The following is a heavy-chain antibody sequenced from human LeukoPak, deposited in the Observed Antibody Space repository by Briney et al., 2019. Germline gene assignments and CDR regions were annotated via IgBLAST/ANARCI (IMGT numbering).Heavy chain of an antibody. CDR3: ARVVPAAIGGFWFDP. Sequence: SVKVSCKASGGTLSSYAISWVRQAPGQGLEWMGGIIPIFGTANYAQKFQGRVTITADESTSTAYMELSSLRSEDTAVYYCARVVPAAIGGFWFDPWGQGTLVTVSS. CDR1: GGTLSSYA. D-gene: IGHD2-2*01. CDR2: IIPIFGTA. V-gene: IGHV1-69*01. J-gene: IGHJ5*02.